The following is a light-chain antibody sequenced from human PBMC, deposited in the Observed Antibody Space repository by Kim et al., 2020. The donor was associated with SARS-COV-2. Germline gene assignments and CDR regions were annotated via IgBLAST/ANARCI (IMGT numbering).Light chain of an antibody. CDR3: CSYAGSSSVV. Sequence: GQAITISCTGTSSYVGSYNLVSWYQQHPGKAPKLMIYEVSKRPSGVSNRFSGSKSGNTASLTISGLQAEDEADYYCCSYAGSSSVVFGGGTQLTVL. J-gene: IGLJ2*01. V-gene: IGLV2-23*02. CDR1: SSYVGSYNL. CDR2: EVS.